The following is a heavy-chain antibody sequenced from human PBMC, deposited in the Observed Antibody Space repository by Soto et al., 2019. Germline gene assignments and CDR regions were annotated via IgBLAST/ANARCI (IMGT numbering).Heavy chain of an antibody. V-gene: IGHV3-53*04. Sequence: EVQLVESGGGLVQPGGSLRLSCAASGFSVSNNYMTWVRQAPGKGLEYVSIIYASGITYYADSVQGRLTISRHISQNMVYLQMTSLRTEDTAVYYCSRAVAGMIDYWGQGTLVTVSS. D-gene: IGHD6-19*01. CDR3: SRAVAGMIDY. CDR1: GFSVSNNY. J-gene: IGHJ4*02. CDR2: IYASGIT.